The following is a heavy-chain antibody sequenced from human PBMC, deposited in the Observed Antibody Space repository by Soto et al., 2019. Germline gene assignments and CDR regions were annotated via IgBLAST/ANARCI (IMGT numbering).Heavy chain of an antibody. V-gene: IGHV3-30-3*01. CDR3: ARDMIVVVALGVIYYYYGMDV. Sequence: PGGSLRLSCAASGFTFSSYAMHWVRQAPGKGLEWVAVISYDGSNKYYADSVKGRFTISRDNSKNTLYLQMNSLRAEDTAVYYCARDMIVVVALGVIYYYYGMDVWGQGTTVTVSS. D-gene: IGHD3-22*01. CDR1: GFTFSSYA. J-gene: IGHJ6*02. CDR2: ISYDGSNK.